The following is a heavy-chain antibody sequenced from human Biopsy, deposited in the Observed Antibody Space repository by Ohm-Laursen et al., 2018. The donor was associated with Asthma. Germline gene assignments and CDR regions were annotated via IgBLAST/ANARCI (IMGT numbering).Heavy chain of an antibody. V-gene: IGHV3-30*03. CDR1: GFTFSSYG. Sequence: SLRLSCAASGFTFSSYGMHWVRQAPGKGLEWVAVISYDGSNKYYADSVKGRFTISRDNSKNTLYLQMNSPRGDDTAVYYCARDMNRDGWYFDYWGQGTLVTVSS. CDR2: ISYDGSNK. D-gene: IGHD5-24*01. CDR3: ARDMNRDGWYFDY. J-gene: IGHJ4*02.